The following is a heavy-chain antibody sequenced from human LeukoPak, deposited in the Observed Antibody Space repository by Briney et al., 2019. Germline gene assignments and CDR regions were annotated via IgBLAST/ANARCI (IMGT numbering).Heavy chain of an antibody. J-gene: IGHJ4*02. Sequence: GGSLRLSCAASGFTFSSYAMHWVRQAPGKGLEWVAVISYDGSNKYYADSVKGRFTISRDNSKNTLYLQMNSLRAEDTAVYYCAKDSKIPYDSSGYWDYWGQGTLVTVSS. D-gene: IGHD3-22*01. CDR3: AKDSKIPYDSSGYWDY. CDR2: ISYDGSNK. CDR1: GFTFSSYA. V-gene: IGHV3-30*04.